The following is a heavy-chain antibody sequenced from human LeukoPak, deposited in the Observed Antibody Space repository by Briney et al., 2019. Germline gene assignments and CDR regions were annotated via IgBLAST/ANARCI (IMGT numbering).Heavy chain of an antibody. CDR1: GFTFSSYA. CDR3: ARERRISSGWFDY. J-gene: IGHJ4*02. CDR2: ISYDGSNK. V-gene: IGHV3-30-3*01. D-gene: IGHD6-19*01. Sequence: GGSLRLSCAASGFTFSSYAMHWVRQAPGKGLEWVAVISYDGSNKYYADSVKGRFTISRDNSKNTLYLQMNSLRAEDTAVYYCARERRISSGWFDYWGQGTLVTVSS.